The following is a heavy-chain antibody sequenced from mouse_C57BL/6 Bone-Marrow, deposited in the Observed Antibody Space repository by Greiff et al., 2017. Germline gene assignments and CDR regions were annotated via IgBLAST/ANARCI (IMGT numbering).Heavy chain of an antibody. CDR2: INPSSGYT. CDR3: ARGQLRRGPAWFAY. J-gene: IGHJ3*01. Sequence: VQVVESGAELAKPGASVKLSCKASGYTFTSYWMHWVKQRPGQGLEWIGYINPSSGYTKYNQKFKDKATLTADKSSSTAYMQLSSLTYEDSAVYYCARGQLRRGPAWFAYWGQGTLVTVSA. V-gene: IGHV1-7*01. CDR1: GYTFTSYW. D-gene: IGHD3-2*02.